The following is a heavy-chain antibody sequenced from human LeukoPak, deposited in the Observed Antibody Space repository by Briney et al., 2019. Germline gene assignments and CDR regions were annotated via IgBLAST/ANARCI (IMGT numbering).Heavy chain of an antibody. CDR1: GYLFTAFY. D-gene: IGHD3-22*01. CDR2: IIPIFGTA. V-gene: IGHV1-69*13. CDR3: ARGTDYYDSSGYYNLFDY. J-gene: IGHJ4*02. Sequence: GASVKVSCKASGYLFTAFYMSWVRQAPGQGLEWMGGIIPIFGTANYAQKFQGRVTITADESTSTAYMELSSLRSEDTAVYYCARGTDYYDSSGYYNLFDYWGQGTLVTVSS.